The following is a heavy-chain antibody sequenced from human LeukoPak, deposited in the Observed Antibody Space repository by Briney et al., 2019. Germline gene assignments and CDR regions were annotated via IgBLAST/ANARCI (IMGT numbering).Heavy chain of an antibody. CDR2: ISGSGGST. CDR1: EFTFSNYW. D-gene: IGHD6-19*01. J-gene: IGHJ6*02. V-gene: IGHV3-23*01. CDR3: AKDRAGTNYYYGMDV. Sequence: GGSLRLSCAASEFTFSNYWMTWVRQAPGKGLEWVSAISGSGGSTYYADSVKGRFTISRDNSKNTLYLQMNSLRAEDTAVYYCAKDRAGTNYYYGMDVWGQGTTVTVSS.